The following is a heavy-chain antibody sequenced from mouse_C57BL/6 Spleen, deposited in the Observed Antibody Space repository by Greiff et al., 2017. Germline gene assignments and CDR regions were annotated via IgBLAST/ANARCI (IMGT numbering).Heavy chain of an antibody. Sequence: EVKVVESGGDLVKPGGSLKLSCAASGFTFSSYGMSWVRQTPDKRLEWVATISSGGSYTYYPDSVKGRFTISRDNAKNTLYLQMSSLKSEDTAMYYCASLLLRHQGFDVWGTGTTVTVSS. CDR1: GFTFSSYG. CDR3: ASLLLRHQGFDV. V-gene: IGHV5-6*01. J-gene: IGHJ1*03. CDR2: ISSGGSYT. D-gene: IGHD1-1*01.